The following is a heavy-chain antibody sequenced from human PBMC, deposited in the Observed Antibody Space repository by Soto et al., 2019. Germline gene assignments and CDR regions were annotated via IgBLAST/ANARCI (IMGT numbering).Heavy chain of an antibody. V-gene: IGHV5-10-1*01. Sequence: EXLKIYLKCSGYXLTNYLITWVRQMPGKGLECIGRIEPSYSYTNYSPSFQGHVTISADKSISTAYLLWSSLKSSDTAMYYCARQGVATTPDYWGQGTLGTVSS. D-gene: IGHD2-15*01. CDR3: ARQGVATTPDY. J-gene: IGHJ4*02. CDR1: GYXLTNYL. CDR2: IEPSYSYT.